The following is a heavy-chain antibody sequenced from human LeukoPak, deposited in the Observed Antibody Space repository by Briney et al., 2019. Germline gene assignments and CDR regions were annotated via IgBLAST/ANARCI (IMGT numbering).Heavy chain of an antibody. CDR2: ISSSGSTV. J-gene: IGHJ6*02. CDR1: GFTFSSYE. CDR3: ARETIAAAGTGNYYYYGMDV. V-gene: IGHV3-48*03. D-gene: IGHD6-13*01. Sequence: GGSLRLSCAASGFTFSSYEMNWVRQSPGKGLEWVSYISSSGSTVYYADSVKGRFTISRDNAKNSLYLQMNSLRAEDTAVYYCARETIAAAGTGNYYYYGMDVWGQGTTVNVSS.